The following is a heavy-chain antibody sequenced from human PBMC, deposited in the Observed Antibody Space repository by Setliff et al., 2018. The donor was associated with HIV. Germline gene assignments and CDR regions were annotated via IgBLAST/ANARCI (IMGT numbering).Heavy chain of an antibody. Sequence: PSETLSLTCTVSGYSISSGYYWGWIRQPPGKGLERIGSIYHSGSTYCNPSLKSRVTISVDTSKNQFSLKLSSVTAADTAVYYCARDPYGITTRDWYFDLWGRGTLVTVSS. CDR3: ARDPYGITTRDWYFDL. CDR1: GYSISSGYY. J-gene: IGHJ2*01. CDR2: IYHSGST. V-gene: IGHV4-38-2*02. D-gene: IGHD3-10*01.